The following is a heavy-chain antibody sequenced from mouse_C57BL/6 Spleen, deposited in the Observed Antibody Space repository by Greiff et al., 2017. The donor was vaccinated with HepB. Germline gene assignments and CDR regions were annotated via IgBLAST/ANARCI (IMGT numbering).Heavy chain of an antibody. J-gene: IGHJ2*01. CDR3: ARSMVIPYYFDY. V-gene: IGHV3-6*01. D-gene: IGHD2-2*01. CDR1: GYSITSGYY. CDR2: ISYDGSN. Sequence: EVQLQQSGPGLVKPSQSLSLTCSVTGYSITSGYYWNWIRQFPGNKLEWMGYISYDGSNNYNPSLKNRISITRDTSKNQFFLKLNSVTTEDTATYYCARSMVIPYYFDYWGQGTTLTVSS.